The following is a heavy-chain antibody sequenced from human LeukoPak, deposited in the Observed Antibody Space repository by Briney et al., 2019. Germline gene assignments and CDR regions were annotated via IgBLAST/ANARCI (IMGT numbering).Heavy chain of an antibody. Sequence: GGSLRLSCAASGFTVSTNYMSWARQAPGKGLEWVSVVYSDGKTCYADAVKGRFTISKDNSRNTLYLQMNSLRAEDTAVYYCARETAAGGADRDYYYMDVWGKGTTVTVSS. CDR1: GFTVSTNY. CDR2: VYSDGKT. J-gene: IGHJ6*03. CDR3: ARETAAGGADRDYYYMDV. D-gene: IGHD6-13*01. V-gene: IGHV3-53*01.